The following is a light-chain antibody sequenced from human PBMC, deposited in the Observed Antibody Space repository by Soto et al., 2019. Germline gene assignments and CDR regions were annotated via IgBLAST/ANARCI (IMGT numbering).Light chain of an antibody. CDR2: AAS. CDR1: QGISSY. Sequence: IQLTQSPSSLSASVGDRVTITCRASQGISSYLAWYQQKPGKAPKLLIYAASTLQSGVPSRFSGSGSGTDFTLTISCLQSEDFATYYCQKYNSYLWTFGQGTKV. V-gene: IGKV1-9*01. J-gene: IGKJ1*01. CDR3: QKYNSYLWT.